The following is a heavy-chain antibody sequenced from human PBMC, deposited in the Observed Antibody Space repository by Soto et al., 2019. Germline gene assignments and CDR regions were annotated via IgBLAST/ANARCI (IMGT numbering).Heavy chain of an antibody. D-gene: IGHD3-9*01. Sequence: SETLSLTCTVSGGSISSYYWSWIRQPPGKGLEWIGYIYYSGSTNYNPSLKSRVTISVDTSKNQFSLKLSSVTAADTAVYYCASFSRGSGKVLRYFDWSLGYGMDVWGQGTTVTVSS. CDR2: IYYSGST. V-gene: IGHV4-59*01. J-gene: IGHJ6*02. CDR1: GGSISSYY. CDR3: ASFSRGSGKVLRYFDWSLGYGMDV.